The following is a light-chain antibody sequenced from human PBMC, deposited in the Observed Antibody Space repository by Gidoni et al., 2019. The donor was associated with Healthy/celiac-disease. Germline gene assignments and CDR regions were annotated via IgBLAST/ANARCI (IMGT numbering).Light chain of an antibody. J-gene: IGKJ2*03. CDR3: QQYGSSPYS. CDR2: GAS. V-gene: IGKV3-20*01. Sequence: EMVLTKSPGTLSLSPGERATLSCRASQSVSSSYLAWYQQKPGQPPRLLIYGASSRATGIPDRFSGSGSGTDFTLTIIRLEPEDFAVYYCQQYGSSPYSFGQGTKLEIK. CDR1: QSVSSSY.